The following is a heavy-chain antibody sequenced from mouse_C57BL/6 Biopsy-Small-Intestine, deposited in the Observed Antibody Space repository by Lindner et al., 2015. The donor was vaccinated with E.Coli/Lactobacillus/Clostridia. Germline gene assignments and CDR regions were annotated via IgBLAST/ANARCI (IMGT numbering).Heavy chain of an antibody. Sequence: VQLQESGAELVKPGASVKISCKASGYAFSSYWMNWVKQRPGKGLEWIGQIYPGDGDINYNGKFKGKATLTADKSSSTVSMQLSSLTSEDSAVYFCARGRFVPLWYFDVWGTGTTVTVSS. J-gene: IGHJ1*03. CDR3: ARGRFVPLWYFDV. CDR2: IYPGDGDI. CDR1: GYAFSSYW. V-gene: IGHV1-80*01.